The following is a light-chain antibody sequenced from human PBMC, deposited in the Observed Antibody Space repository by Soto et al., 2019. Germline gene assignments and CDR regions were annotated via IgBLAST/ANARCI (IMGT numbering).Light chain of an antibody. CDR1: QDISNF. CDR2: AAS. CDR3: HQYKSYPYT. J-gene: IGKJ2*01. Sequence: DIQMTQSPSSLSASVGDRVTITCRASQDISNFLAWFQQKPGKAPQSLIYAASRLQTGDPSKFSGSGSGTEFTLTISSLQPEDFATYYCHQYKSYPYTFGQGTKLEIK. V-gene: IGKV1-16*02.